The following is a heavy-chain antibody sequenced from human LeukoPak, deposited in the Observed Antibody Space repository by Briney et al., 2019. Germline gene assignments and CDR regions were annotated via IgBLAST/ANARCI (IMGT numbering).Heavy chain of an antibody. CDR3: ARGITIFGVVPIDP. CDR2: IYYSGST. J-gene: IGHJ5*02. Sequence: PSETLSLTCTVSGGSISSGDYYWSWIRQPPGKGLEWIGYIYYSGSTYYNPSLKSRVTISVDTSKNQFSLKLSSVTAADTAVYYCARGITIFGVVPIDPWAREPWSPSPQ. CDR1: GGSISSGDYY. D-gene: IGHD3-3*01. V-gene: IGHV4-30-4*01.